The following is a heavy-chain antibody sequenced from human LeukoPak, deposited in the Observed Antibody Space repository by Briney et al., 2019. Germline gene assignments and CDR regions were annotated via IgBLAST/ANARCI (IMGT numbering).Heavy chain of an antibody. J-gene: IGHJ4*02. Sequence: GAAVKVSCKASGYTFTSYGISWVRQAPGQGLEWMGWISAYNGDTNYAQKFQDRVTMTTDTSTSTAYMELRSLRSDDTAVYYCARDDCSGGSSYVAFWGQGTLVTVSS. CDR3: ARDDCSGGSSYVAF. V-gene: IGHV1-18*01. CDR2: ISAYNGDT. CDR1: GYTFTSYG. D-gene: IGHD2-15*01.